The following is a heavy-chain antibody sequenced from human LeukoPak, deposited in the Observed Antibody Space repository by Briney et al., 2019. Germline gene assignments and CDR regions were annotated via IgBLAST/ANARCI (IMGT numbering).Heavy chain of an antibody. CDR1: GYTFTSYA. CDR3: ARDFQKVRGEFFDY. Sequence: ASVKVSCKASGYTFTSYAMNWMRQAPGQGLEWMGWINTNTGNPTYAQGFTGRFVFSLDTSVSTAYLQISSLKAEDTAVYYCARDFQKVRGEFFDYWGQGTLVTVSS. V-gene: IGHV7-4-1*02. D-gene: IGHD3-10*01. CDR2: INTNTGNP. J-gene: IGHJ4*02.